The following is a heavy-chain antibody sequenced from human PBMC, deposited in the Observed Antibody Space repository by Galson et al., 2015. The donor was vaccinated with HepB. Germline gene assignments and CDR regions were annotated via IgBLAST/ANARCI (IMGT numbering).Heavy chain of an antibody. D-gene: IGHD6-19*01. J-gene: IGHJ6*02. V-gene: IGHV3-30*04. CDR3: ARDGGESSGWYLYYYYYGMDV. CDR2: ISYDGSNK. CDR1: GFTFSSYA. Sequence: SLRLSCAASGFTFSSYAMHWVRQAPGKGLEWVAVISYDGSNKYYADSVKGRFTISRDNSKNTLYLQMNSLRAEDTAVYYCARDGGESSGWYLYYYYYGMDVWGQGTTVTVSS.